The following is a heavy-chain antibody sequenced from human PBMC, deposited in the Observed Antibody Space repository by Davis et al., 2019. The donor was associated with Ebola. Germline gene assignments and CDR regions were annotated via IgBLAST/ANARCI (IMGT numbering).Heavy chain of an antibody. Sequence: SETLSLTCTVSGGSISSSSYYWGWIRQPPGKGLERIGSIYYRGTTYYTPSLKSRVTISVDTSKNQFSLKLNAVSAADTAVYYCARRRLSFEAIDYWGQRTLVTVSS. CDR3: ARRRLSFEAIDY. V-gene: IGHV4-39*01. CDR1: GGSISSSSYY. D-gene: IGHD1-26*01. CDR2: IYYRGTT. J-gene: IGHJ4*02.